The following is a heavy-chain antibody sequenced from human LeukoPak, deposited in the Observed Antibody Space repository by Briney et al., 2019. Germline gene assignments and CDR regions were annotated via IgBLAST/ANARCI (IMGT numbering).Heavy chain of an antibody. J-gene: IGHJ4*02. D-gene: IGHD3-10*01. CDR3: ARDLDPYGSGSSFDY. V-gene: IGHV3-66*01. CDR2: IYSGGST. CDR1: GFTVSSNY. Sequence: GGSLRLSCAASGFTVSSNYMSWVRQAPGKGLEWVSVIYSGGSTYYADSVKGRFTISRDNPKNTLYLQMNSLRAEDTAVYYCARDLDPYGSGSSFDYWGQGTLVTVSS.